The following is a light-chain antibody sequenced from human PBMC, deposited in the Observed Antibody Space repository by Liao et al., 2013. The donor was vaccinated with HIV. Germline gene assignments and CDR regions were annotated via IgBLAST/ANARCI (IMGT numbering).Light chain of an antibody. CDR1: ELGNKN. V-gene: IGLV3-1*01. J-gene: IGLJ1*01. CDR2: EDD. CDR3: QAWDRGMGV. Sequence: SFELTQPPSVSVSPGQTASVTCSGDELGNKNICWYQQRPGQSPVLVISEDDKRPSGIPERFSGSNSGNTATLTISGAQAMDESDYYCQAWDRGMGVFGTGTKVTVL.